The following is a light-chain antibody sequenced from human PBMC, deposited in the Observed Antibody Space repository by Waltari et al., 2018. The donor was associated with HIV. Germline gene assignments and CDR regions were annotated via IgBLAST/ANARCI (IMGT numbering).Light chain of an antibody. J-gene: IGLJ1*01. CDR2: QDN. Sequence: SYELTQPPSVSVSPGQTASINCSGDKLGDKYACWYQQKPGQSPVLVIYQDNKRPSGIPERFSGSNSGNTATLTISGTQAMDEADYYCQAWDSSTRVFGTGTKVTVL. V-gene: IGLV3-1*01. CDR3: QAWDSSTRV. CDR1: KLGDKY.